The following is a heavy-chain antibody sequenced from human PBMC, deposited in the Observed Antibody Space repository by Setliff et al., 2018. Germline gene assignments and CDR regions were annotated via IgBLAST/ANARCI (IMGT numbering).Heavy chain of an antibody. CDR1: GGTFSSYA. V-gene: IGHV1-69*05. CDR2: IIPIFGTA. Sequence: GASVKVSCKASGGTFSSYAISWVRQAPGQGLEWMGGIIPIFGTANYAQKFQGRVTITTDESTSTAYMELSSLRSEDTAVYYCARGYSGYDNPWTDYYGMDVWGQGTTVTVPS. D-gene: IGHD5-12*01. CDR3: ARGYSGYDNPWTDYYGMDV. J-gene: IGHJ6*02.